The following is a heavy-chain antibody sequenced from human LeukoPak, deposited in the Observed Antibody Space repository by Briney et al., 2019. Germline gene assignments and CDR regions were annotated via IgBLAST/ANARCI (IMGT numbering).Heavy chain of an antibody. CDR1: GFTFSSYG. CDR2: ISYDGSNK. V-gene: IGHV3-30*03. J-gene: IGHJ6*02. Sequence: GRSLRLSCAASGFTFSSYGMHWVRQAPGKGLEWVAVISYDGSNKYYADSVKGRFTISRDNSKNTLYLQMNSLRAEDTAVYYCATPPGNIYYYGMDVWGQGTTVTVSS. CDR3: ATPPGNIYYYGMDV. D-gene: IGHD1/OR15-1a*01.